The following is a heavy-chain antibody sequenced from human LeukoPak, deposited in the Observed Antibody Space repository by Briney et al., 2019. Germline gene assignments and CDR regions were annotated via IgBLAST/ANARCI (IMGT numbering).Heavy chain of an antibody. V-gene: IGHV3-23*01. CDR1: GFTFSSYA. D-gene: IGHD3-10*01. CDR3: AKDGEYYGSGSYLYYFDY. CDR2: ISGSGGST. Sequence: PGGSLRLSCAASGFTFSSYAMSWVRQAPGKGLEWVSAISGSGGSTYYADSVKGRFTISRDNPKNTLYLQMNSLRAEDTAVYYCAKDGEYYGSGSYLYYFDYWGQGTLVTVSS. J-gene: IGHJ4*02.